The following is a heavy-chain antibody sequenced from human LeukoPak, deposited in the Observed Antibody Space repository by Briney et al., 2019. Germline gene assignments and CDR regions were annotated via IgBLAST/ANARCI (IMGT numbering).Heavy chain of an antibody. CDR3: ARESPGSYSSGRDYFDF. Sequence: APVKVSCKASGYTFTSYYIHWVRQAPGQGLEWMGWINPNSGGTNFAQKFQGRVTMTRGTSITTAYMELSSLRSDDTAVYYCARESPGSYSSGRDYFDFWGQGTLVTVSS. CDR1: GYTFTSYY. CDR2: INPNSGGT. V-gene: IGHV1-2*02. D-gene: IGHD6-19*01. J-gene: IGHJ4*02.